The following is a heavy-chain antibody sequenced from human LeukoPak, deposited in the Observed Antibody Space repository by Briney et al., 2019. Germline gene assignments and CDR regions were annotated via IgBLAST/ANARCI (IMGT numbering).Heavy chain of an antibody. Sequence: GGSLRLSCAASGFTFSSYWMHWVRQAPGKGLEWVSYISSSGSTIYYADSVKGRFTISRDNAKNSLYLQMNSLRAEDTAVYYCARASGYDFAFFDYWGQGTLVTVSS. V-gene: IGHV3-48*04. D-gene: IGHD5-12*01. J-gene: IGHJ4*02. CDR2: ISSSGSTI. CDR3: ARASGYDFAFFDY. CDR1: GFTFSSYW.